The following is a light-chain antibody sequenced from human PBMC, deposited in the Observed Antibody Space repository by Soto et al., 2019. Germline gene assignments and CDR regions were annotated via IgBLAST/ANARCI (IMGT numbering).Light chain of an antibody. CDR2: GAS. CDR1: QSISSW. V-gene: IGKV1-5*01. J-gene: IGKJ1*01. Sequence: DVQMTQSPSTLSASVGDRVTITCRASQSISSWLAWYQQKPGKAPKLLIYGASSLERGVPSRFSGSGSGTEFTLTITSLQPEDCATYYCQHERTFGHGTKVEVK. CDR3: QHERT.